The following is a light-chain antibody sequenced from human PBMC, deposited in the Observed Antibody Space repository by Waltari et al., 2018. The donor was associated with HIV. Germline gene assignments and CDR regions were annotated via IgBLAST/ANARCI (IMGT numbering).Light chain of an antibody. J-gene: IGLJ7*01. CDR2: ENN. CDR1: SSNIGNNY. V-gene: IGLV1-51*02. CDR3: GTWDSSLSGV. Sequence: QSVLTQPPSVSAAPGQKVTISCSGTSSNIGNNYVSWYQQVPGTAPKLLIYENNKRPSGIPDRFSGSKSGTSATLGITGLQTGDEADYYCGTWDSSLSGVFGGGTQLTVL.